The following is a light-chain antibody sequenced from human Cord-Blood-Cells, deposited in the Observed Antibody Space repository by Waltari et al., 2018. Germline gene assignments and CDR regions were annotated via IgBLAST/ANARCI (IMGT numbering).Light chain of an antibody. CDR3: CSYAGSSTDV. CDR1: SRYVARYKL. V-gene: IGLV2-23*02. Sequence: QSALTPPASVCGSPRQALTIPYTGTSRYVARYKLVLWYQQHPAKAPKLMIYDVSKRPSGVSNRFSGSKAGNTESRTIAGLQAEEEADYYCCSYAGSSTDVFATGTK. J-gene: IGLJ1*01. CDR2: DVS.